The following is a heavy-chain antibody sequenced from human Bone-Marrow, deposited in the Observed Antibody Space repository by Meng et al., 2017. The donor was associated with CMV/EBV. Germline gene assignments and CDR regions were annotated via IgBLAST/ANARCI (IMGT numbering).Heavy chain of an antibody. V-gene: IGHV5-51*01. D-gene: IGHD6-6*01. CDR1: GYSFTSYW. J-gene: IGHJ4*02. CDR2: IYPGDSDT. Sequence: GGSLRLSCKGSGYSFTSYWIGWVRQMPGKGLEWMGIIYPGDSDTRYSPSFQGQVTISADKSISTAYLQWSSLRAEDTAVYYCARDPEYSSFGYWGQGTLVTVSS. CDR3: ARDPEYSSFGY.